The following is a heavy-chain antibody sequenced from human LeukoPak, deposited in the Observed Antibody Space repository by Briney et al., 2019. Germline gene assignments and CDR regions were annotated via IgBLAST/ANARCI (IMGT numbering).Heavy chain of an antibody. J-gene: IGHJ3*02. CDR1: AFTFNSHA. V-gene: IGHV3-23*01. D-gene: IGHD1-26*01. Sequence: PGRSLRPSCAASAFTFNSHAMSWVRQAPGKWLEWVAGISGSGGSTNYADSVKGRFNISRDNSKNTLYVQMNSLRAEDTAVYYCAKDSRYSGNYKAFDIWGQGTMVTVSS. CDR3: AKDSRYSGNYKAFDI. CDR2: ISGSGGST.